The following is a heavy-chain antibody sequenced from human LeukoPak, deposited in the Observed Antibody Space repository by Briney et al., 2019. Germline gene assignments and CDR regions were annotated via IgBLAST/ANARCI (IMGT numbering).Heavy chain of an antibody. J-gene: IGHJ4*02. D-gene: IGHD5-18*01. Sequence: GSVKVSCKVSGKTLSDLSIHWLRQPPGKGLEWLGGSDSEDGERIYAQMFQGRVTMTEDTSIDTAYMELSSLRSEDTAVYYCVTGFTTMAVDYFDYWGQGTLVTVSP. CDR2: SDSEDGER. CDR3: VTGFTTMAVDYFDY. CDR1: GKTLSDLS. V-gene: IGHV1-24*01.